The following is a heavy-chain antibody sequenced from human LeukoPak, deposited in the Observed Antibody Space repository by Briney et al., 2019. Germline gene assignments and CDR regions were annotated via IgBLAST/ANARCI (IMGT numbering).Heavy chain of an antibody. CDR3: ARGNLRDCTNGVCYPAHFDY. V-gene: IGHV1-18*01. CDR2: ISAYNGNT. CDR1: GYTFTSYG. Sequence: ASVKVSCKASGYTFTSYGISWLRQAPGQRLEWMGWISAYNGNTNYAQKLQGRVAMTTDTSTSTAYMELRSLRSDDTAVYYCARGNLRDCTNGVCYPAHFDYWGQGTLVTVSS. D-gene: IGHD2-8*01. J-gene: IGHJ4*02.